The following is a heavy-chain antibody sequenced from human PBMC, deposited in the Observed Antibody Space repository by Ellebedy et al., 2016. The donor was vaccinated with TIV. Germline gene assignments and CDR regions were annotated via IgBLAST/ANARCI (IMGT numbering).Heavy chain of an antibody. CDR2: ISSRGSSM. V-gene: IGHV3-11*04. CDR1: GFTFSDYY. Sequence: GGSLRLSXAASGFTFSDYYMSWIRQAPGKGLEWVSYISSRGSSMNYADSVKGRFAISRANAKNSLYLQMNSLRAEDTAVYYCARDNLIAARAYWGQGTLVTVSS. D-gene: IGHD6-6*01. CDR3: ARDNLIAARAY. J-gene: IGHJ4*02.